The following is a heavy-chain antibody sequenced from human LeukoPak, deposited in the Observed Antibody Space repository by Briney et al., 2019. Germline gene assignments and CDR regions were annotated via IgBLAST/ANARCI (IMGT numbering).Heavy chain of an antibody. Sequence: PSETLSLTCTVSGGSISSYYWSWIRQPPGKGLEWIGYIYYSGSTNYNPSPKSRVTISVDTSKNQFSLKLSSVTAADTAVYYCARRDWSNYYLDYWGQGTLVTVSS. V-gene: IGHV4-59*08. CDR2: IYYSGST. D-gene: IGHD3/OR15-3a*01. CDR1: GGSISSYY. J-gene: IGHJ4*02. CDR3: ARRDWSNYYLDY.